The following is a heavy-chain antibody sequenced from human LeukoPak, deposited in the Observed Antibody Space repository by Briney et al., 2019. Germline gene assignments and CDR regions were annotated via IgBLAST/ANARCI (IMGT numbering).Heavy chain of an antibody. Sequence: GGSLRLSCAASGFTFSSYGMHWVRQAPGKGLEWVAVISYDGSNKYYADSVKGRFTISRDNSKNTLYLQMNSLRAEDTAVYYCAKGPIWFGELPNAYYFDYWGQGTLVTVSS. J-gene: IGHJ4*02. D-gene: IGHD3-10*01. V-gene: IGHV3-30*18. CDR2: ISYDGSNK. CDR3: AKGPIWFGELPNAYYFDY. CDR1: GFTFSSYG.